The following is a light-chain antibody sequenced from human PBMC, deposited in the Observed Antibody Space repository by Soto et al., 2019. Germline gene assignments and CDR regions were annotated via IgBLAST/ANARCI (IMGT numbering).Light chain of an antibody. J-gene: IGLJ1*01. CDR2: DVT. CDR3: NSYTSSQTGV. Sequence: QSALTQPASVSGSPGQSITISCTGTSSDVGTYNYVSWYQQYPGKAPTLLIYDVTIRPSGVSNRFSGSKSGNTASLTISGLQAEDEADYYCNSYTSSQTGVFGTGTKVTVL. V-gene: IGLV2-14*01. CDR1: SSDVGTYNY.